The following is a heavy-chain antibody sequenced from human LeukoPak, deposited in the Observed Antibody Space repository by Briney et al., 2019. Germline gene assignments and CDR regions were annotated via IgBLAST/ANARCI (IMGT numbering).Heavy chain of an antibody. Sequence: GSVRLSCTASGYTFTGYYMHWVRQAPGQGLEWMGWINPSSGGTNYAQKFQGRVTMTRDTSISTAYMELSRLRSDDTAVYCCAREYIVATFDYWGQGTLVTVSS. D-gene: IGHD5-12*01. CDR1: GYTFTGYY. J-gene: IGHJ4*02. CDR2: INPSSGGT. V-gene: IGHV1-2*02. CDR3: AREYIVATFDY.